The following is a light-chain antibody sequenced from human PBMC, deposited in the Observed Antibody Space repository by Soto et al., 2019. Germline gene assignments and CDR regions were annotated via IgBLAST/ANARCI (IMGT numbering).Light chain of an antibody. CDR3: QQYNDWPPTWT. CDR2: GAS. Sequence: EIVMTQSPATLSVSPGERATLSCRASQSVSSKLAWYQQKPGQAPRVLIYGASTRATGIPDRFSGSGSGTEFALTISSLQSEDFAVYYCQQYNDWPPTWTFGQGTRVESK. V-gene: IGKV3-15*01. CDR1: QSVSSK. J-gene: IGKJ1*01.